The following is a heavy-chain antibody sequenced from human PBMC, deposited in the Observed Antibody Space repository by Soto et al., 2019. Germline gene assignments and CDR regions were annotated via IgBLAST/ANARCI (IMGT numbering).Heavy chain of an antibody. V-gene: IGHV5-51*01. CDR1: GYTFTNYW. CDR3: ARPASLLQPIDF. J-gene: IGHJ4*02. Sequence: GESLKISCQASGYTFTNYWIVWVRQMPGGRLEXVALXXXRXSXTXYXXXFEGQAPISTHRSTPTAYLHWHNLEASDTGIYFCARPASLLQPIDFGGPGTPLTVSS. CDR2: XXXRXSXT. D-gene: IGHD4-4*01.